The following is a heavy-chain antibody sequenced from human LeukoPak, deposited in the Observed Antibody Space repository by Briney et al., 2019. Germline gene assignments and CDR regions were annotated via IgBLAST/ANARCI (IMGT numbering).Heavy chain of an antibody. D-gene: IGHD6-13*01. CDR3: AKDRAPLVGAFDI. CDR2: ISGSGGST. CDR1: GFTFSSYA. J-gene: IGHJ3*02. Sequence: AGGSLRLSCAASGFTFSSYAMSWVRQAPGKGLEWVSAISGSGGSTYYADSVKGRFTISRDNSKNTLYLQMNSLRAEDTAVYYCAKDRAPLVGAFDIWGQGTMVTVFS. V-gene: IGHV3-23*01.